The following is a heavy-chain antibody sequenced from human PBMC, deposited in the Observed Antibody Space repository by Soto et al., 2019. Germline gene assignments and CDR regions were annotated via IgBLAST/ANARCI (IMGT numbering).Heavy chain of an antibody. CDR2: INPNSGGT. CDR3: ARVGSIAARWDAFDI. Sequence: ASVKVSCKASGYTFTGYYMHWVRQAPGQGLEWMGWINPNSGGTNYAQKFQGWVTMTRDTSISTAYMELSRLRSDDTVVYYCARVGSIAARWDAFDIWGQGTMVTVSS. V-gene: IGHV1-2*04. D-gene: IGHD6-6*01. CDR1: GYTFTGYY. J-gene: IGHJ3*02.